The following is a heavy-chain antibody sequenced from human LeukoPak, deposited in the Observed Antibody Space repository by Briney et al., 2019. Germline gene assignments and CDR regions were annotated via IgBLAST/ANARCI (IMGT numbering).Heavy chain of an antibody. V-gene: IGHV3-53*01. CDR1: GFTVSSNY. CDR3: AKKGQADDDGKPD. CDR2: IYSGGST. D-gene: IGHD1-1*01. J-gene: IGHJ4*02. Sequence: GGSLRLSCAASGFTVSSNYMSWVRQAPRKGLEWVSVIYSGGSTYYADSVKGRFTISRDNSKNTLYLQMNNLRADDTAVYYCAKKGQADDDGKPDWGQGTLVTVSS.